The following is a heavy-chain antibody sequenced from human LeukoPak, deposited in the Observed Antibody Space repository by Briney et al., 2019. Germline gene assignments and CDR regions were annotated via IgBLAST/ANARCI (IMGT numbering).Heavy chain of an antibody. D-gene: IGHD2-2*02. CDR2: IYYSGST. CDR3: AALNQLLYERAAPFDY. CDR1: GGSISSGGYY. V-gene: IGHV4-31*03. Sequence: NPSETLSLTCTVSGGSISSGGYYWSWIRQHPGKGLEWIGYIYYSGSTYYNPSLKSRVTISVDTSKNQFSLKLSSVTAADTAVHYCAALNQLLYERAAPFDYWGQGTLVTVSS. J-gene: IGHJ4*02.